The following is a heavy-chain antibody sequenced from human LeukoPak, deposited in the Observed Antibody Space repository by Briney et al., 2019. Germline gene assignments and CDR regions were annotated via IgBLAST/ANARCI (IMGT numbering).Heavy chain of an antibody. CDR1: GYTFTGYY. J-gene: IGHJ5*02. D-gene: IGHD1-26*01. CDR2: IKPNSGDT. CDR3: GRDRSTVGATGPFDP. V-gene: IGHV1-2*02. Sequence: PEASVKVSCRTSGYTFTGYYMHWVRQAPGQELEWMGWIKPNSGDTNYAQKFQGRVTMTRDTSISTAYMELSSLRSDDTAVYYCGRDRSTVGATGPFDPWGQGTLVTVSS.